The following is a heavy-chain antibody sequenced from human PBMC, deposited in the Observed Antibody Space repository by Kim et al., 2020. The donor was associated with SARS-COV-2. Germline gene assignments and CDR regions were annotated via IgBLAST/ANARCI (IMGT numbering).Heavy chain of an antibody. CDR1: GFTFSSYA. Sequence: GGSLRLSCAASGFTFSSYAMHWVRQAPGKGLEWVAVISYDGSNKYYADSVKGRFTISRDNSKNTLYLQMNSLSAEDTAVYYCARASYDIFTGTQAAFDI. CDR2: ISYDGSNK. J-gene: IGHJ3*02. D-gene: IGHD3-9*01. V-gene: IGHV3-30*04. CDR3: ARASYDIFTGTQAAFDI.